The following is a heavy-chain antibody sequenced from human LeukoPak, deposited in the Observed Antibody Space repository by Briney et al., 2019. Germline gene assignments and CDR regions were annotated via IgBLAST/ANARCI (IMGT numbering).Heavy chain of an antibody. D-gene: IGHD6-19*01. V-gene: IGHV4-4*07. CDR3: ARRDISSGWGFDY. J-gene: IGHJ4*02. CDR2: IHTSGST. Sequence: PSETLSLTCTVSGGSISNYHWSWIRQPAGKGLEWISQIHTSGSTNYNPPLKSRVTMSIDTPENQLSLTIRSVTAADTAVYYCARRDISSGWGFDYWGQGILVTVSS. CDR1: GGSISNYH.